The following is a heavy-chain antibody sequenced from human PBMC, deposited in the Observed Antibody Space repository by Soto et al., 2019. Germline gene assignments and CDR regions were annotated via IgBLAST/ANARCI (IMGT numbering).Heavy chain of an antibody. CDR2: ISGSGGST. V-gene: IGHV3-23*01. Sequence: QPGGSLRLSCAASGFTFSSYAMSWVRQAPGKGLEWVSAISGSGGSTYYADSVKGRFTISRDNSKNTLYLQMNSLRAEDTAVYYCAKGVLRYFDWLLPPDYYYYYGMDVWGQGTTVTVSS. CDR1: GFTFSSYA. D-gene: IGHD3-9*01. CDR3: AKGVLRYFDWLLPPDYYYYYGMDV. J-gene: IGHJ6*02.